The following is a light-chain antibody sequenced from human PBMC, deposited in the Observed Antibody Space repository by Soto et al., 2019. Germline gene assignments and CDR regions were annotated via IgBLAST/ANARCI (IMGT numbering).Light chain of an antibody. CDR3: QQYKT. CDR2: DAS. V-gene: IGKV1-5*01. Sequence: DIQMTQSPSPLSASVGARVTITCRASQSISSWLAWYQQKPGKAPKLLIYDASSLESGVPSRFSGSGSGTEFTLTISSLQPDDFATYYCQQYKTFGQGTKVDIK. J-gene: IGKJ1*01. CDR1: QSISSW.